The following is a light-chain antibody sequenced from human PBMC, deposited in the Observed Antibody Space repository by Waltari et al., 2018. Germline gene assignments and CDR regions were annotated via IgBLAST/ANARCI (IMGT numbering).Light chain of an antibody. V-gene: IGLV4-69*01. J-gene: IGLJ3*02. CDR2: VNSDGAH. Sequence: QNPKKGTRYLMKVNSDGAHNKVYKMPERFSGASSGAERYLTSSSLQSEDEADYYCQTGGHGTWVFGGGTKLTVL. CDR3: QTGGHGTWV.